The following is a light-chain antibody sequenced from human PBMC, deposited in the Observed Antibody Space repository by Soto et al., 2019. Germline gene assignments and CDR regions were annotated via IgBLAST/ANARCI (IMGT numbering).Light chain of an antibody. Sequence: EIVLTQSPGTLSLSPGEGATLACRASQTISSNFLAWYQQKPGQPPRLLIYGVSIRATGIPDRFSGSGSGTDFTLTISRLEPEDFAVYYCQQCGSSPWTFGQGTXV. CDR2: GVS. V-gene: IGKV3-20*01. CDR3: QQCGSSPWT. CDR1: QTISSNF. J-gene: IGKJ1*01.